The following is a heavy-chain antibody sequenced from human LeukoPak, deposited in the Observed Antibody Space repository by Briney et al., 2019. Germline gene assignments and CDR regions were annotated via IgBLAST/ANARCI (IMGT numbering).Heavy chain of an antibody. CDR1: GGSFSGYY. J-gene: IGHJ4*02. CDR2: INHSGST. Sequence: PSETLSLTRAVYGGSFSGYYWSWIRQPPGKGLEWIGEINHSGSTNYNPSLKSRVTISVDTSKNQFSLKLSSVTAADTAVYYCARGIGPFDYWGQGTLVTVSS. V-gene: IGHV4-34*01. CDR3: ARGIGPFDY.